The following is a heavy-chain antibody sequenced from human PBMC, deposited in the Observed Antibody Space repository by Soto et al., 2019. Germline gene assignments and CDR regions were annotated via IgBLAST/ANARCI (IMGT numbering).Heavy chain of an antibody. Sequence: QVQLQESGPGLVKPSQTLSLTCTVSGGSISSGGYYWSWIRQHPGKGLEWIGYIYYSGSTYYNPSLKSRVTISVDTSKSQFSLTLSSVTAADTAVYYCARVYCSGGSCYSGLFDPWGQGTLVTVSS. CDR1: GGSISSGGYY. V-gene: IGHV4-31*03. CDR3: ARVYCSGGSCYSGLFDP. D-gene: IGHD2-15*01. CDR2: IYYSGST. J-gene: IGHJ5*02.